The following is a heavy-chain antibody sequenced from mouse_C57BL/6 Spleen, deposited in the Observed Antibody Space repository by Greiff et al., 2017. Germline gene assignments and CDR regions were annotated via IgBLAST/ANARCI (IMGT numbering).Heavy chain of an antibody. J-gene: IGHJ4*01. V-gene: IGHV3-6*01. D-gene: IGHD2-1*01. CDR2: ISYDGSN. Sequence: EVQLQQSGPGLVKPSQSLSLTCSVTGYSITSGYYWNWIRQFPGNKLEWMGYISYDGSNNYNPSLKNRISITRDTSKNQFFLKLNSVTTEDTATYYCAREGDYGKEDYYAMDYWGQGTSVTVSS. CDR1: GYSITSGYY. CDR3: AREGDYGKEDYYAMDY.